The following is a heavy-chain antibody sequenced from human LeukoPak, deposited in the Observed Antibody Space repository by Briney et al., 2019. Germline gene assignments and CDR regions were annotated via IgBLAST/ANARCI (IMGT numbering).Heavy chain of an antibody. D-gene: IGHD6-13*01. CDR3: ATHSSSWGEFDY. CDR1: GGSISSSSYY. CDR2: IYYSGST. J-gene: IGHJ4*02. V-gene: IGHV4-39*01. Sequence: PSETLSLTCTVSGGSISSSSYYWGWLRQPPGKGLEWIGSIYYSGSTYYNPSLKSRVTISVDTSKNQFSLKLSSVTAADTAVYYCATHSSSWGEFDYWGQGTLVTVSS.